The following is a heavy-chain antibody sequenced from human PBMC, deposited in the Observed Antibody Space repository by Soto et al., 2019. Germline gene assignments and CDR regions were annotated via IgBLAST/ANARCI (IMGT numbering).Heavy chain of an antibody. CDR1: GYTFTSYG. J-gene: IGHJ3*02. D-gene: IGHD3-22*01. CDR3: ASRAEYYYDSSGYRNGAFDI. V-gene: IGHV1-18*04. CDR2: ISAYNGNT. Sequence: ASVKVSCKASGYTFTSYGISWVRQAPGQGLEWMGWISAYNGNTNYAQKLQGRVTMTTDTSTSTAYMELSSLRSEDTAVYYCASRAEYYYDSSGYRNGAFDIWGQGTMVTVSS.